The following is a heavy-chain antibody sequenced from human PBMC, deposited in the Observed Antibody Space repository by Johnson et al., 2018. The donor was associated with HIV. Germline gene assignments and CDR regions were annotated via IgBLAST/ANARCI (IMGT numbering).Heavy chain of an antibody. CDR3: ARWGYSSSPLDAFDI. V-gene: IGHV3-30*03. CDR1: GFTFSSYV. D-gene: IGHD6-6*01. Sequence: VQVVESGGGVVQPGRSLRVSCAASGFTFSSYVMHWVRQAPGKGLEWVTIISHDGNNKYYVDSVKGRFTISRDNSKKKLFLQMNSLRAEDTAVCSCARWGYSSSPLDAFDIWGQGTMVTVSS. CDR2: ISHDGNNK. J-gene: IGHJ3*02.